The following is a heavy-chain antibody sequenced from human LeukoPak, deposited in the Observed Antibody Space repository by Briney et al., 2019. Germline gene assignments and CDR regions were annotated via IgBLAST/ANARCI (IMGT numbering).Heavy chain of an antibody. CDR1: GYTFSSYG. Sequence: GASVKVSCKASGYTFSSYGISWVRQAPGQGLEGMGWISGNNGNTNYAQKVQGRVTMTTDTSTSTAYMELRSLRSDDTAVYYCARGRAAGTFWLDYWGQGTLVTVSS. J-gene: IGHJ4*02. CDR2: ISGNNGNT. CDR3: ARGRAAGTFWLDY. D-gene: IGHD6-13*01. V-gene: IGHV1-18*01.